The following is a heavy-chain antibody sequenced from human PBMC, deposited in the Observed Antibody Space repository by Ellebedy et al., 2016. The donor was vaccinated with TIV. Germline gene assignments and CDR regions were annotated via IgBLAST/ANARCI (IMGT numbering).Heavy chain of an antibody. J-gene: IGHJ4*02. Sequence: GESLKISCAASGFSFSSYGMTWVRQAPGKGLEWVSYISSSSTMYYADSVKGRFTISRDDAKNSLYLQMNSLRADDTAVYYCARVSTSWYTDYWGQGTLVTVSS. V-gene: IGHV3-48*01. CDR1: GFSFSSYG. CDR3: ARVSTSWYTDY. D-gene: IGHD2-2*02. CDR2: ISSSSTM.